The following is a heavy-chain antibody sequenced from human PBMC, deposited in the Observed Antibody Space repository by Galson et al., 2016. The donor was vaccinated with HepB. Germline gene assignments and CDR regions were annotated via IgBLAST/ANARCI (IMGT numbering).Heavy chain of an antibody. D-gene: IGHD2-8*02. CDR1: GFTFSTYW. CDR2: ITHDDSVI. CDR3: PKTLTGADQNFDY. J-gene: IGHJ4*02. V-gene: IGHV3-7*03. Sequence: SLRLSCAASGFTFSTYWMNWVRQAPGKGLEWVASITHDDSVIHYLDSVKGRFTISRDNAKNSLSLEMNNLRVEDTAVYYCPKTLTGADQNFDYWGQGTLVTVSS.